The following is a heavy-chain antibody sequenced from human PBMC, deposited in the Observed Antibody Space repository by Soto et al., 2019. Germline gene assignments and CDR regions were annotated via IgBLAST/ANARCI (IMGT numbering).Heavy chain of an antibody. CDR2: IYHSGST. V-gene: IGHV4-4*02. Sequence: PSETLSLTCAVSGGSISSSNWWSWVRQPPGKGLEWIGEIYHSGSTNYNPSLKSRVTISVDKSKNQFSLKLSSVTAADTAVYYCARDGNYYDSSGRLNDAFDIWGQGTMVTVS. J-gene: IGHJ3*02. CDR3: ARDGNYYDSSGRLNDAFDI. D-gene: IGHD3-22*01. CDR1: GGSISSSNW.